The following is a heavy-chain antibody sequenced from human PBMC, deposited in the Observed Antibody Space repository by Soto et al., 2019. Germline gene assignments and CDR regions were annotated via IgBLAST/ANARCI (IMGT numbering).Heavy chain of an antibody. V-gene: IGHV4-39*06. CDR3: ARVTWNYFDY. CDR1: GGSISSSSYY. CDR2: IYYSGST. J-gene: IGHJ4*02. D-gene: IGHD1-1*01. Sequence: SETLSLTCTVSGGSISSSSYYWGWIRKPPGKGLEWIGSIYYSGSTYYNPSLKSRVTITVDTSKNQVPLNLGSVTAADTAGDYCARVTWNYFDYWGQGTLVTVSS.